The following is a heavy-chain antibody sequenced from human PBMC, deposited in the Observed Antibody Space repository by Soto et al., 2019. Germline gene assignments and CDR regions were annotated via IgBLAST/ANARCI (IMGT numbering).Heavy chain of an antibody. V-gene: IGHV3-23*01. D-gene: IGHD4-17*01. CDR2: IRGSGGST. CDR3: AKSFEFWVTRRGPFDY. CDR1: GFTFSSYA. Sequence: GGSLRLSCAASGFTFSSYAMSWVRQAPGKGLEWVSAIRGSGGSTYYADSVKGRFTISRDNSKNTLYLQMNSLRAEDTAVYYCAKSFEFWVTRRGPFDYWGQGTLVTVSS. J-gene: IGHJ4*02.